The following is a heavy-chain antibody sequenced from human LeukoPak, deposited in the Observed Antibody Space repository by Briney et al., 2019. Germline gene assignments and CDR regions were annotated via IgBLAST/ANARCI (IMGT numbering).Heavy chain of an antibody. CDR3: TTWDYVDF. V-gene: IGHV3-15*01. Sequence: GGSLRLSCVGSGFIFSNAWMSWVRQAPGKGLEWVGRTKSKTTGGTIDYAAPVKGRFTISRDDSKNTLYLQMNSLKAEDTAVYYCTTWDYVDFWGQGTLVTVSS. J-gene: IGHJ4*02. CDR1: GFIFSNAW. D-gene: IGHD1-26*01. CDR2: TKSKTTGGTI.